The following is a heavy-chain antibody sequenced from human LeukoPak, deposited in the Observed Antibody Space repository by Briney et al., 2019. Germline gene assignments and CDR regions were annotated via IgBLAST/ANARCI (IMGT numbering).Heavy chain of an antibody. Sequence: ASVKVSCKASGYTFTCYYMHWVRQAPGQGLEWMGWINPNSGGTNYAQKFQGWVTMTRDTSISTAYMELSRLRSDDTAVYYCAGQWLEGNYYYYGMDVWGQGTTVTVSS. CDR2: INPNSGGT. V-gene: IGHV1-2*04. D-gene: IGHD6-19*01. J-gene: IGHJ6*02. CDR1: GYTFTCYY. CDR3: AGQWLEGNYYYYGMDV.